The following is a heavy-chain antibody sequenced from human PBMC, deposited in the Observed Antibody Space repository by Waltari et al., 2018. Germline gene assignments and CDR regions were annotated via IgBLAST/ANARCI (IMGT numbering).Heavy chain of an antibody. CDR2: IKRDGSSA. Sequence: EVQLVESGGGLVQPGGSLRLSCVASGFTFSNFWMHWVHQAPGKGLVGVILIKRDGSSARYAYSVKGRFVVSRDNAKNTLYLEINSLGAEDTAVYYCARGGDDDNWYPGFFDSWGQGTLVTVSS. CDR3: ARGGDDDNWYPGFFDS. D-gene: IGHD1-1*01. J-gene: IGHJ4*02. V-gene: IGHV3-74*01. CDR1: GFTFSNFW.